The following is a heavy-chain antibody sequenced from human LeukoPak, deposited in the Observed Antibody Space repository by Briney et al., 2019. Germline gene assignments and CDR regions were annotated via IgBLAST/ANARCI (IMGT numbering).Heavy chain of an antibody. CDR3: AKDGLQFSEWLPPLGY. J-gene: IGHJ4*02. Sequence: PGGSLRPSCAAAGFTLSSYAMRWVRQAAGKGREWVSLISGNAGSTYYADSVKGRFTISRHITKNTLYLQMNSLRAEDTAVYYCAKDGLQFSEWLPPLGYWGQGTLVTVSS. V-gene: IGHV3-23*01. CDR1: GFTLSSYA. D-gene: IGHD3-3*01. CDR2: ISGNAGST.